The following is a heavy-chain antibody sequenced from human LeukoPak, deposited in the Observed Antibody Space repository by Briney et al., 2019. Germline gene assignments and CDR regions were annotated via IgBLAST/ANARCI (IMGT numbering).Heavy chain of an antibody. J-gene: IGHJ6*03. CDR2: ISGSGGST. CDR3: AKDGWTYYYYYYMDV. D-gene: IGHD2-2*03. V-gene: IGHV3-23*01. CDR1: GFTFSSYG. Sequence: GGTLRLSCAASGFTFSSYGMSWVRQAPGKGLEWVSAISGSGGSTYYADSVKGRFTISRDNSKNTLYLQMNSLRAEDTAVYYCAKDGWTYYYYYYMDVWGKGTTVTISS.